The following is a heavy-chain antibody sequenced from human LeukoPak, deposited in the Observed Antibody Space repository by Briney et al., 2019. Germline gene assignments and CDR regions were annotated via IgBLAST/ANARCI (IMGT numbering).Heavy chain of an antibody. CDR3: ARGRYSSSWYSFDI. J-gene: IGHJ3*02. CDR1: GYTFTDYY. CDR2: INPKSGGT. Sequence: ASVKVSCKASGYTFTDYYMHWVRQAPGQGLEWMGWINPKSGGTNYAQKFQGRVTMTRDTSISTAYMELSRLRSDDTAVYYCARGRYSSSWYSFDIWGQGTMVTVSS. V-gene: IGHV1-2*02. D-gene: IGHD6-13*01.